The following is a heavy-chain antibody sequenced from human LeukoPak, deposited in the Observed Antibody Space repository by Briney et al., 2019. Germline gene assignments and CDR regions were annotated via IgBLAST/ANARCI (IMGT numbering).Heavy chain of an antibody. CDR2: IIPIFGTA. CDR1: GFTFSSYA. CDR3: ARDFDSSGYYSRDY. D-gene: IGHD3-22*01. J-gene: IGHJ4*02. Sequence: GGSLRLSCAASGFTFSSYAISWVRQAPGQGLEWMGGIIPIFGTANYTQKFQGRVTITADESTSTAYMELSSLRSEDTAVYYCARDFDSSGYYSRDYWGQGTLVTVSS. V-gene: IGHV1-69*01.